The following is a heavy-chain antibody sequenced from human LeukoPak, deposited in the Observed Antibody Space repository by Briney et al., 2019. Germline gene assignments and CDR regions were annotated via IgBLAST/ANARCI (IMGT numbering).Heavy chain of an antibody. CDR2: IYPSGST. V-gene: IGHV4-61*02. CDR3: ARTTEGGYSYGSFYYYYMDV. Sequence: SETLSLTCTVSGGSISSGSDYWSWIRQPAGKELEWIGRIYPSGSTNYNPSLKSRVTISVDTSKNQFSLKLTSVTAADTAVYYCARTTEGGYSYGSFYYYYMDVWGKGATVTISS. CDR1: GGSISSGSDY. D-gene: IGHD5-18*01. J-gene: IGHJ6*03.